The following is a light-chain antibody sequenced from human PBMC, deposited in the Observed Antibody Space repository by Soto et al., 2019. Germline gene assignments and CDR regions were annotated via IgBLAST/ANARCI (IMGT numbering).Light chain of an antibody. CDR3: VKWDSSRSSGGV. CDR1: NSNIGNNH. Sequence: QSVLTQPPSVSAAPGQWVTISCSGSNSNIGNNHVSWYQQLPGAAPKLLIYDNDYRPSGISDRFSGSKSGTSATLAITGLQTGDEAVYYCVKWDSSRSSGGVVGGGTQLTV. J-gene: IGLJ3*02. CDR2: DND. V-gene: IGLV1-51*01.